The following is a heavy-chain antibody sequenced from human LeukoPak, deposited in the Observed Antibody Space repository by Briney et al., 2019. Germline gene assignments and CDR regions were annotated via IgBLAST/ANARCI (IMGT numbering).Heavy chain of an antibody. J-gene: IGHJ3*02. CDR1: GGSISSSSYY. CDR2: IYYSGST. Sequence: SETLSLTCTVSGGSISSSSYYWGWIRQPPGKGLEWIGSIYYSGSTYYNPSLKSRVTISVDTSKNQFSLKLSSVTAADTAVYYCAWSGMTTVTTSDAFDIWGQGTMVTVSS. CDR3: AWSGMTTVTTSDAFDI. D-gene: IGHD4-17*01. V-gene: IGHV4-39*07.